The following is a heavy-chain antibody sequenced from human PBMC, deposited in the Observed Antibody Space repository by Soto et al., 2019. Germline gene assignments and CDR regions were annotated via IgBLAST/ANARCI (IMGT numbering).Heavy chain of an antibody. V-gene: IGHV4-59*01. D-gene: IGHD4-4*01. CDR1: GGSMISYY. Sequence: ETLSLTCTVSGGSMISYYWGWIRQPPGKGLEWIGYIYYSGSTNYNPSLKSRVTISVETSKNQFSLKLSSVTAADTAVYYCARATTVTSGYYYGMDVWGQGTTVTSP. CDR3: ARATTVTSGYYYGMDV. J-gene: IGHJ6*02. CDR2: IYYSGST.